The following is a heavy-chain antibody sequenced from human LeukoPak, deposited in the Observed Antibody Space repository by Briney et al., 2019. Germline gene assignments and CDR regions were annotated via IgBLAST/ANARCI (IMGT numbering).Heavy chain of an antibody. CDR2: IYTSGST. V-gene: IGHV4-59*10. J-gene: IGHJ4*02. CDR3: VVGADWIDY. CDR1: GGSFSGYY. D-gene: IGHD1-26*01. Sequence: SETLSLTCAVYGGSFSGYYWSWIRQPAGKGLEWIGRIYTSGSTNYNPSLKSRVTMSVDTSKNQFSLKLSSVTAADTAVYYCVVGADWIDYWGQGTLVTVSS.